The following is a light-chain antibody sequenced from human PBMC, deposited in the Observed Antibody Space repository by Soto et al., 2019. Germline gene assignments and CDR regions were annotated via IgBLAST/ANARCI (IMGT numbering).Light chain of an antibody. Sequence: EIGLTQSPATLAFSPGERATLSCRASQSVSSYLAWYQQKPGQAPRLLIYDASNRATGIPARFSGSGSGTDFTLTISSLEPEDFAVYYCQQRSNWPPTFGQGTKVDIK. V-gene: IGKV3-11*01. CDR1: QSVSSY. CDR2: DAS. CDR3: QQRSNWPPT. J-gene: IGKJ1*01.